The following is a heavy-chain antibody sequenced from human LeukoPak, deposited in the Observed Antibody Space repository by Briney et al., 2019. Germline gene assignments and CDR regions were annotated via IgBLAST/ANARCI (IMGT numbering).Heavy chain of an antibody. V-gene: IGHV1-8*01. CDR2: MNPNSGNI. Sequence: GASVKVSCKASGYPFTSYDINWVRQATGQGLEWMGYMNPNSGNIGYGLKFQGRVTMTWDTSISTAYMEMFSLRSEDTAIYCCAREGLDLWGRGTLVTVSS. J-gene: IGHJ2*01. CDR3: AREGLDL. CDR1: GYPFTSYD.